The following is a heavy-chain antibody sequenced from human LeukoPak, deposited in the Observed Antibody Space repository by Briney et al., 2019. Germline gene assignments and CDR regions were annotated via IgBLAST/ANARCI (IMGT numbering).Heavy chain of an antibody. CDR2: IYYNGRT. V-gene: IGHV4-39*07. CDR1: GDSISISSYY. J-gene: IGHJ4*02. CDR3: AREMYDSGGYRVSYFDY. Sequence: SETLSLTCTVSGDSISISSYYCGWVRQPPGTGLGWLGSIYYNGRTYYNPSLKSRVTISVDTSKNQFSVKLSSVTAADTAVYYCAREMYDSGGYRVSYFDYWGQGILVTVSS. D-gene: IGHD3-22*01.